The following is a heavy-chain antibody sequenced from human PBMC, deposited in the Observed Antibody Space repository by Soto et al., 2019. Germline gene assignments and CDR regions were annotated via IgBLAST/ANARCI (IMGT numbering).Heavy chain of an antibody. Sequence: PSQTLSLTCAISGDSVSSNSAAWNWIRQSPSRGLEWLGRTYYRSQWYDDYAVSVKSRITINPDTSENQFSLHLNSVTPEDTAVYYCARRGLKDGYNYYFDYWGQGTLVTVSS. CDR1: GDSVSSNSAA. J-gene: IGHJ4*02. V-gene: IGHV6-1*01. CDR2: TYYRSQWYD. D-gene: IGHD1-1*01. CDR3: ARRGLKDGYNYYFDY.